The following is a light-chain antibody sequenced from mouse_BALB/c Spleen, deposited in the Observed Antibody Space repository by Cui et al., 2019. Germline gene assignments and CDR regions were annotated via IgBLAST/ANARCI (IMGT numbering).Light chain of an antibody. CDR3: QQWSSNPLT. CDR1: SSVSY. CDR2: LTS. V-gene: IGKV4-68*01. Sequence: HIVLTQSPALMSASPGETVTMTCSASSSVSYMYWYQQKPRSSPKPWIYLTSNLASGVPARFSGSGSGTSYSLTISSMEAEDAATYYCQQWSSNPLTFGAGTKLELK. J-gene: IGKJ5*01.